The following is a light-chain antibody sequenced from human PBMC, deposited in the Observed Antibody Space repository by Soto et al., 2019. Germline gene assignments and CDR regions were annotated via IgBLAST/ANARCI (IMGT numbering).Light chain of an antibody. J-gene: IGKJ1*01. Sequence: DIQMTQSPSTLSASVGDIVTITCRASQSISSWLAWYQQKPGKAPKLLIYDASSLESGVPSRFSGSGSGTEFTLTISSLQPDDFATYYRQQYNSYSGTFGQGTKVDIK. CDR3: QQYNSYSGT. CDR1: QSISSW. CDR2: DAS. V-gene: IGKV1-5*01.